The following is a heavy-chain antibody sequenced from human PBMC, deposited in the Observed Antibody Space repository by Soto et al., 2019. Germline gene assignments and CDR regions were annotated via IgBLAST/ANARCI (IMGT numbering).Heavy chain of an antibody. CDR3: AAAAGTSDWFDP. D-gene: IGHD6-13*01. V-gene: IGHV3-74*01. CDR1: GFTFSSYW. Sequence: PGGSLRLSCAASGFTFSSYWMHWVRQAPGKGLVWVSRINSDGSSTSYADSVKGRFTISRDNAKNTLYLQMNSLRAEDTAVYYCAAAAGTSDWFDPQGQRSLVTVSS. CDR2: INSDGSST. J-gene: IGHJ5*02.